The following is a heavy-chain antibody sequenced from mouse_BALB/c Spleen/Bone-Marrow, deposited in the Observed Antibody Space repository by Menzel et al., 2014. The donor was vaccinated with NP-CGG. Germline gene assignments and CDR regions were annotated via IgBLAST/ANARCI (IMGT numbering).Heavy chain of an antibody. Sequence: QVQLQQSGAELVRPGTSAKVSCKASGYAFTNYLIEWVKQRPGQGLEWIGVINPGSDATDYSEKFKGKATLTADKSSSTAYMQLSRLTSDDSAVYFCARCLTGTSAMDYWGQGTSVTVSS. CDR3: ARCLTGTSAMDY. V-gene: IGHV1-54*01. CDR1: GYAFTNYL. J-gene: IGHJ4*01. D-gene: IGHD4-1*01. CDR2: INPGSDAT.